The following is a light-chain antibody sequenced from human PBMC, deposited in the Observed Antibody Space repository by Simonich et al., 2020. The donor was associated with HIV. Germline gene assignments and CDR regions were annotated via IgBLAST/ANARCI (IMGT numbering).Light chain of an antibody. J-gene: IGLJ1*01. CDR1: VLPKKD. CDR2: KDS. CDR3: QSVDSSGTYV. V-gene: IGLV3-25*03. Sequence: SYELTQPPSVSVSPGQTAKITCSGDVLPKKDAYWYQKKAGQAPVLGIYKDSERPSGIPERFSGSSSGTTVTLTISGVQAEDEADYYCQSVDSSGTYVFGTGTKVTVL.